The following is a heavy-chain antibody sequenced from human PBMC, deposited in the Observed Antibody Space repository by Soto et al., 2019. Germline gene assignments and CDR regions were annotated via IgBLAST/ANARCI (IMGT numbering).Heavy chain of an antibody. CDR3: ARGWGLDSSDYYYAY. J-gene: IGHJ4*02. CDR1: GGTFSNYA. D-gene: IGHD3-22*01. CDR2: IIPIFATA. Sequence: QVQLVQSGAEMKKPGSSVKVSCRASGGTFSNYAISWVRQAPGQGLEWMGGIIPIFATANYAQKFQGRVTITADESTSTAYMERSSLRSEDTAVYYCARGWGLDSSDYYYAYWGQGTLVTVSS. V-gene: IGHV1-69*01.